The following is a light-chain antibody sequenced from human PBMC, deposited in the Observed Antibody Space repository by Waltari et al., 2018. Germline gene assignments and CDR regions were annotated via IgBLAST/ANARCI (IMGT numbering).Light chain of an antibody. CDR2: DGY. Sequence: SYVLTQLSSMSVTPGQTARIVCGGRHIGTKAVHWYQRKAGQAPRLVLHDGYTRPSEIHERFSGTNSGDTATLTISGVVAEDEDDYFCQVWDSHTVVFGGGTNLTVL. V-gene: IGLV3-21*02. CDR3: QVWDSHTVV. J-gene: IGLJ2*01. CDR1: HIGTKA.